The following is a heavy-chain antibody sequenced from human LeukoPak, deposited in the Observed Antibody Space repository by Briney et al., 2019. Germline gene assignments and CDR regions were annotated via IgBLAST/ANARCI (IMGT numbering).Heavy chain of an antibody. Sequence: PSETLSLTCIVSGGSISSGSYYWNWIRQPAGKGPEWIGRIFPSGSTNYNPSLRSRVTLSIDTSKNQFSLKLSSVTAADTAVYYCARGGPEGYCGGVSCYRWFDPWGQGTLVTVSS. D-gene: IGHD2-15*01. CDR1: GGSISSGSYY. J-gene: IGHJ5*02. V-gene: IGHV4-61*02. CDR3: ARGGPEGYCGGVSCYRWFDP. CDR2: IFPSGST.